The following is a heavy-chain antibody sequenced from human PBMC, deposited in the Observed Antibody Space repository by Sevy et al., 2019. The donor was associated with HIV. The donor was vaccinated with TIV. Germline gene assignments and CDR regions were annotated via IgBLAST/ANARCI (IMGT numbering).Heavy chain of an antibody. CDR2: ISSSSSTI. CDR1: GFTFSSYS. Sequence: GSLRLSCAASGFTFSSYSMNWVRQAPGKGLEWVSYISSSSSTIYYADSVKGRFTISRDNAKNSLYLQMNSLRDEDTAVYYCARGAYKYLTGDAFDIWGQGTMVTVSS. CDR3: ARGAYKYLTGDAFDI. V-gene: IGHV3-48*02. J-gene: IGHJ3*02. D-gene: IGHD3-9*01.